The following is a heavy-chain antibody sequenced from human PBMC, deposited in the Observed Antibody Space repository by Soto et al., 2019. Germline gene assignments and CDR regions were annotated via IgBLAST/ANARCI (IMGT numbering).Heavy chain of an antibody. V-gene: IGHV3-53*01. CDR3: ARRAFGSSRSFDL. CDR1: GFTVSNNY. CDR2: IYSGGYT. J-gene: IGHJ3*01. Sequence: GGSLRLSCAVSGFTVSNNYMSWVRQAPGKGLEGVSVIYSGGYTAYGDSVKGRFTISRDDSKNILFLQMNSLRAEDTALYYCARRAFGSSRSFDLWGQGTMVTVSS. D-gene: IGHD6-6*01.